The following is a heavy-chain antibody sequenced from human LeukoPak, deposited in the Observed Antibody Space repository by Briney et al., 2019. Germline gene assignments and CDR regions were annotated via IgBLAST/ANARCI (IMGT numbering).Heavy chain of an antibody. J-gene: IGHJ4*02. CDR1: GASFGPYS. Sequence: SETLSLTCAVYGASFGPYSWSWIRQSPEKGLEWIGEINYSGYTKYNPSLKSRVTMSVDTSKNQFSLNLTSVTAADTAVYYCARVWSTPAKFDYWGQGTQVTVSS. CDR2: INYSGYT. D-gene: IGHD1-1*01. V-gene: IGHV4-34*01. CDR3: ARVWSTPAKFDY.